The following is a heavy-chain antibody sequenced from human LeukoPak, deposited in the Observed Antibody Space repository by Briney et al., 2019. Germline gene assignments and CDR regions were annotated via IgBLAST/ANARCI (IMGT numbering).Heavy chain of an antibody. CDR1: GLNFIGSD. J-gene: IGHJ4*02. V-gene: IGHV1-2*02. Sequence: ASVKFTCTASGLNFIGSDMHSARQAPGQGLEWMGWIDPNSGGTNSAQKFQGRVTMTRDTSISTAYMELSSLTSDDTAGSYCASQRYSGSYHFHNWCQGTLVTASS. CDR3: ASQRYSGSYHFHN. CDR2: IDPNSGGT. D-gene: IGHD1-26*01.